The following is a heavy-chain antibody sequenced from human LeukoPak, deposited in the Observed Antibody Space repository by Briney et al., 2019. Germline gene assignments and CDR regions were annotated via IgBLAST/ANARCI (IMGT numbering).Heavy chain of an antibody. CDR1: GGSISTYY. CDR2: IYYSGNT. D-gene: IGHD6-19*01. V-gene: IGHV4-59*01. J-gene: IGHJ4*02. Sequence: PSETLSLTCIVSGGSISTYYWSWIRQPPGKGLEWIGNIYYSGNTNNNPSLKSRVTISVDTSRNQFSLKLTSVTAADTAVYYCAREKQWLVIEYWGQGTLVTVSS. CDR3: AREKQWLVIEY.